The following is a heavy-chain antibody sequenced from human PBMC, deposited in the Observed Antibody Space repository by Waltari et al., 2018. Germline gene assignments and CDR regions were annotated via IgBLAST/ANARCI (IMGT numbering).Heavy chain of an antibody. CDR1: GFTFSSYA. CDR2: ISYDGSNK. Sequence: QVQLVESGGGVVQPGRSLRLSCAASGFTFSSYAMHWVRQAPGKGLEWVAVISYDGSNKYYADSVKGRFTISRDNSKNTLYLQMNSLRAEDTAVYYCARDHLHSSGCPMDYWGQGTLVTVSS. V-gene: IGHV3-30-3*01. CDR3: ARDHLHSSGCPMDY. D-gene: IGHD6-19*01. J-gene: IGHJ4*02.